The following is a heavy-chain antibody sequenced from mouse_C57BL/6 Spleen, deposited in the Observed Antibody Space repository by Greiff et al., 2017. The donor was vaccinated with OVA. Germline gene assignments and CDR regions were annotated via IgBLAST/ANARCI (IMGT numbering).Heavy chain of an antibody. D-gene: IGHD1-1*01. CDR3: ARESGSSRRDYFDY. V-gene: IGHV1-81*01. CDR1: GYTFTSYG. Sequence: QVQLQESGAELARPGASVKLSCKASGYTFTSYGISWVKQRTGQGLEWIGEIYPRSGNTYYNEKFKGKATLTADKSSSTAYMELRSLTSEDSAVYFCARESGSSRRDYFDYWGQGTTLTVSS. J-gene: IGHJ2*01. CDR2: IYPRSGNT.